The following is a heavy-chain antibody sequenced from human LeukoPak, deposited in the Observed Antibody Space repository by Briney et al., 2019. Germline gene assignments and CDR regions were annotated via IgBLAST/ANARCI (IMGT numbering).Heavy chain of an antibody. Sequence: PGRSLRLSCAASGFTFSSYAMHWVRQAPGKGLEWVAVISYDGSNKYYADSVKGRFTISRDNSKNTLYLQMNSLRAEDTAVYYCARDPTDYYDSSGYYQTPYFDYWGQGTLVTVSS. D-gene: IGHD3-22*01. J-gene: IGHJ4*02. CDR3: ARDPTDYYDSSGYYQTPYFDY. CDR1: GFTFSSYA. V-gene: IGHV3-30*01. CDR2: ISYDGSNK.